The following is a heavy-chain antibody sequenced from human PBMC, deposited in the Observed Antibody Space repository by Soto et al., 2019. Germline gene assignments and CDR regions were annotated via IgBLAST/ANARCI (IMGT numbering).Heavy chain of an antibody. CDR1: GFTFDDYA. CDR3: AKVGATGDYFDY. V-gene: IGHV3-9*01. Sequence: DVQLVESGGGLVQPGRSLRLSCAASGFTFDDYAMHWVRQAPGKGLEWVSGISWNSGSIGYADSVKGRFTISRDNAKNSLYLQMNSLRAEDTALYYCAKVGATGDYFDYWGQGTLVTVSS. D-gene: IGHD5-12*01. J-gene: IGHJ4*02. CDR2: ISWNSGSI.